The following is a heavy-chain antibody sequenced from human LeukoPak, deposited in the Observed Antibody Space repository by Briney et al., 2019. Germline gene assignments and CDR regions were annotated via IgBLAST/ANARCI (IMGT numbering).Heavy chain of an antibody. CDR3: ARREVTETDAFDI. D-gene: IGHD4-23*01. Sequence: PSETLSLTCTVSGGSISSYYWSWIRQPPGKGLEWIGYIYYSGSTIYNPSLKSRVTISVDTSKNQFSLKLSSVTAADTAVYYCARREVTETDAFDIWGQGTMVTVSS. V-gene: IGHV4-59*01. CDR1: GGSISSYY. CDR2: IYYSGST. J-gene: IGHJ3*02.